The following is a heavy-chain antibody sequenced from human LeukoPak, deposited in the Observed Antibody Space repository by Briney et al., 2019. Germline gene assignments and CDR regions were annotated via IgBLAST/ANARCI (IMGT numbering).Heavy chain of an antibody. V-gene: IGHV3-21*01. CDR1: GFTFSSYS. D-gene: IGHD3-3*01. CDR2: ISSSSSYI. CDR3: ARVSTGWSGYVDY. J-gene: IGHJ4*02. Sequence: GRSLRLSCAASGFTFSSYSMNWVRQAPGKGLEWVSSISSSSSYIYYADSVKGRFTISRDNAKNSLYLQMNSLRAEDTAVYYCARVSTGWSGYVDYWGQGTLVTVSS.